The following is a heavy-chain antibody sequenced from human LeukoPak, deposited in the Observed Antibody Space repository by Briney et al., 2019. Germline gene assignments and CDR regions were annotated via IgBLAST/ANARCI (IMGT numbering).Heavy chain of an antibody. Sequence: PGGSLRLSCAASGFTFSSYGMHWVRHAPGKGLEWVAFIRYDGSNKYYADSVKGRFTISRDNSKNTLYLQMNSLRAEDTAVYYCAKEWGYSYGRFDYWGQGTLVTVSS. CDR3: AKEWGYSYGRFDY. J-gene: IGHJ4*02. V-gene: IGHV3-30*02. CDR1: GFTFSSYG. D-gene: IGHD5-18*01. CDR2: IRYDGSNK.